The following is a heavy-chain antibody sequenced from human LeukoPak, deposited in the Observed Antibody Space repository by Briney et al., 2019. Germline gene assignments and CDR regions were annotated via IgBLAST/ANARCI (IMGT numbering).Heavy chain of an antibody. CDR3: ARVQGYDFWSGYYVGYYYYYMDV. V-gene: IGHV4-59*11. Sequence: SETLSLTCTVSGGSISSHYWSWIRQPPGKGLEWIGYIYYSGSTNYNPSLKSRVSISVDTSKNQFSLKLSSVTAADTAVYYCARVQGYDFWSGYYVGYYYYYMDVWGKGTTVTVSS. J-gene: IGHJ6*03. CDR1: GGSISSHY. CDR2: IYYSGST. D-gene: IGHD3-3*01.